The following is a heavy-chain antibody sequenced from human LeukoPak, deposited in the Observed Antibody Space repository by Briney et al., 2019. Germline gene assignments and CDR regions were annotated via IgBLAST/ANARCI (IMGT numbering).Heavy chain of an antibody. V-gene: IGHV1-2*02. Sequence: ASVKVSCKASGYTFTGYYMHWVRQAPGQGLEWMGWINPNSGGTNYAQKFQGRVTMTRDTSTSTVYMALTSLRSEDTAVYYCARDEEGMAPGRYWGQGTLVTVSS. CDR3: ARDEEGMAPGRY. CDR2: INPNSGGT. CDR1: GYTFTGYY. D-gene: IGHD2-8*01. J-gene: IGHJ4*02.